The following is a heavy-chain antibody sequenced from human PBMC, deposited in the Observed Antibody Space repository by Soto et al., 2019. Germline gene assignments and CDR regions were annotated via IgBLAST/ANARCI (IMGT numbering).Heavy chain of an antibody. Sequence: QVQLVESGGGVVQPGRSLRLSCTASGFTFSDFAMHWVRQAPGKGLEWVAVVSYDEPKKDYLDSVKGRFTISRDNSKNKLNLHMDRLRAEDPAPYYCARGPPNCPGDSCFPSDWGQGTMVTVSS. D-gene: IGHD2-15*01. V-gene: IGHV3-30*03. CDR3: ARGPPNCPGDSCFPSD. J-gene: IGHJ3*01. CDR1: GFTFSDFA. CDR2: VSYDEPKK.